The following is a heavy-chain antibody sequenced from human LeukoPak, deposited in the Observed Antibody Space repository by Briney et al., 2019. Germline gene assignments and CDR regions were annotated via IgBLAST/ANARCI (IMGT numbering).Heavy chain of an antibody. CDR2: VFDSGNT. D-gene: IGHD4-23*01. Sequence: SETLSLTCPVSAGSISSSSYYWGWIRQPPGKGLEWIGTVFDSGNTYYNPSLRSRVTISEDTSRSQFSLKLTSVTAADTAVYYCARQGDGGRAYDHWGQGTLVTVSS. J-gene: IGHJ4*02. CDR3: ARQGDGGRAYDH. V-gene: IGHV4-39*01. CDR1: AGSISSSSYY.